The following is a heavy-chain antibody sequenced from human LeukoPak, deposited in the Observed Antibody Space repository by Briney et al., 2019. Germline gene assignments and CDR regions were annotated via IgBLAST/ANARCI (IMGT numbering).Heavy chain of an antibody. V-gene: IGHV4-4*07. J-gene: IGHJ3*02. D-gene: IGHD3-22*01. Sequence: SETLSLTCTVSGGSISSYYWSWIRQPAGKGLEWIGRIYTSGSTNYNPSLKSRVTMSVDTSKNQLSLKLSSVTAEDTAVYYCARDHGYLYYYDSSGYYDDAFDIWGQGTMVTVSS. CDR3: ARDHGYLYYYDSSGYYDDAFDI. CDR2: IYTSGST. CDR1: GGSISSYY.